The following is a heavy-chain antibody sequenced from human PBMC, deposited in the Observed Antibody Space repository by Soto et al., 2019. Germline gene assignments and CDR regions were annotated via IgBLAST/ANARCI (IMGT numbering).Heavy chain of an antibody. Sequence: PSETLSLTCAVSGGSISSSNWWSWVRQPPGKGLEWIGEIHHSGSTNYNPSLKSRVIILVDKSKNHISLKLTSVTAADTAVYYCARDISSWRGAFDIWGQGTMVTVSS. D-gene: IGHD6-13*01. CDR1: GGSISSSNW. CDR2: IHHSGST. J-gene: IGHJ3*02. V-gene: IGHV4-4*02. CDR3: ARDISSWRGAFDI.